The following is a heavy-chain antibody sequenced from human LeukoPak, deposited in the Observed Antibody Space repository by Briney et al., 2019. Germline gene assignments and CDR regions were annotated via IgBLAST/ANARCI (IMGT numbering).Heavy chain of an antibody. Sequence: PSETLSLTCTVSGGSISSYYWSWIRQPPGKGLEWIGYIYYSGSTNYNPSLKSRVTISVDTSKNQFSLKLSSVTAADTAVYYCARQDSSRPRGWFDPWGQGTLVTVSS. V-gene: IGHV4-59*08. CDR3: ARQDSSRPRGWFDP. CDR2: IYYSGST. CDR1: GGSISSYY. D-gene: IGHD2-15*01. J-gene: IGHJ5*02.